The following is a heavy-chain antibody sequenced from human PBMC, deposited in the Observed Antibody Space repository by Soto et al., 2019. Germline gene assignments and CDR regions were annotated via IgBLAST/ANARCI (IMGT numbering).Heavy chain of an antibody. CDR3: ANILLGQWLVPGGY. D-gene: IGHD6-19*01. Sequence: EVQILESGGALIQAGGSLRLSCAASGFTSSMTWVRQAPGKGLEWVSASDFSGRLTYYADSVKGRLTIFRDTSVNTLFLQMISLRTEDTAVYYCANILLGQWLVPGGYWGPGTLVTVSS. J-gene: IGHJ4*02. V-gene: IGHV3-23*01. CDR1: GFTSS. CDR2: SDFSGRLT.